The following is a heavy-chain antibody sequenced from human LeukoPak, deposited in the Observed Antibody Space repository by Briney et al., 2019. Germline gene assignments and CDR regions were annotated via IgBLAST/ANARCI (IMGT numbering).Heavy chain of an antibody. V-gene: IGHV3-23*01. CDR3: AKDRGYSYSFDY. CDR1: GFTFSSYA. Sequence: GGSLRLSCAASGFTFSSYAMSWVRQARGKGLEWVSIISGSGGSTYYADSVKGRFTFSRDNSKNTLYLQMNSLRAEDTAVYYCAKDRGYSYSFDYWGQGTLVTVSS. D-gene: IGHD5-18*01. CDR2: ISGSGGST. J-gene: IGHJ4*02.